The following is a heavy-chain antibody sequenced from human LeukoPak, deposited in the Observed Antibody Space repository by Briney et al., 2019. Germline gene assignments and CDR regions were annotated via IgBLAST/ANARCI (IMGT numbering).Heavy chain of an antibody. CDR1: GYTFTSYG. CDR2: INPNSGGT. V-gene: IGHV1-2*02. D-gene: IGHD3-22*01. CDR3: ARVIKRIVNWFDP. J-gene: IGHJ5*02. Sequence: ASVKVSCKASGYTFTSYGISWVRQAPGQGLEWMGWINPNSGGTNYAQKFQGRVTMTRDTSISTAYMELSRLRSDDTAVYYCARVIKRIVNWFDPWGQGTLVTVSS.